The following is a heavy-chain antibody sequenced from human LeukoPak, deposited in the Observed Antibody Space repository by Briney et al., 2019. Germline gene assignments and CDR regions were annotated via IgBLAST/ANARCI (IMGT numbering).Heavy chain of an antibody. CDR2: ISAYNGNT. D-gene: IGHD3-9*01. CDR3: ARGYYDILTGYYLGDY. J-gene: IGHJ4*02. V-gene: IGHV1-18*01. CDR1: GYTFTSYG. Sequence: GASVKVSCKASGYTFTSYGISWVRQAPGQGLEWMGWISAYNGNTNYAQKLPGRVTMTTDTSTSTAYMELRSLRSDDTAVYYCARGYYDILTGYYLGDYWGQGTLVTVSS.